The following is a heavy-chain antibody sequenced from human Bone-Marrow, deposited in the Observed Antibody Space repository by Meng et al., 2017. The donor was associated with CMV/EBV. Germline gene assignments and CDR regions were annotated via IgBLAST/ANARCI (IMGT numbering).Heavy chain of an antibody. CDR1: GGSISSYY. CDR3: AKVPSGLAGRPWWFGP. J-gene: IGHJ5*02. Sequence: SETLSLTCTVSGGSISSYYWSWIRQPAGKGLEWIGRIYTSGSTNYNPSLKSRVTISIDTSKNQFSLKLTSVTAADTAVYYCAKVPSGLAGRPWWFGPWGHGTLVTVSS. V-gene: IGHV4-4*07. CDR2: IYTSGST. D-gene: IGHD6-6*01.